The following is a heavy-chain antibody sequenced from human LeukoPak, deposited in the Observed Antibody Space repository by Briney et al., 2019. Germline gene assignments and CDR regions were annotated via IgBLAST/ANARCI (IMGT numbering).Heavy chain of an antibody. CDR2: ITFTSSTI. D-gene: IGHD4-17*01. CDR1: GFTFSSYS. Sequence: GGSLRLSCAASGFTFSSYSMTWVRQAPGKGLEWVSYITFTSSTIHYADSVKGRFTISRDNAKSSLYLQMNSLRADDTAVYYCARDRLHYGEYEKTLDYWGQGTLVTVSS. V-gene: IGHV3-48*01. CDR3: ARDRLHYGEYEKTLDY. J-gene: IGHJ4*02.